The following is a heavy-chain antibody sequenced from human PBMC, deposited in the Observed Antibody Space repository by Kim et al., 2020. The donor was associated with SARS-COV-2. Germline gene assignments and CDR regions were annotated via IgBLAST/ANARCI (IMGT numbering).Heavy chain of an antibody. J-gene: IGHJ6*02. V-gene: IGHV3-7*04. CDR3: AKEESTSSRYHYYYGLDV. Sequence: VKGRFTISRDNAKNSLYLKMNSLRPEDTAVDYCAKEESTSSRYHYYYGLDVWGQGTTVSVSS. D-gene: IGHD6-6*01.